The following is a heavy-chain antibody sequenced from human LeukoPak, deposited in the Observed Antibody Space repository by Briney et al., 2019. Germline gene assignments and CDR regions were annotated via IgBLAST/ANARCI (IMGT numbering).Heavy chain of an antibody. CDR2: IGIRGDT. D-gene: IGHD6-19*01. V-gene: IGHV3-13*01. J-gene: IGHJ4*02. CDR1: GFTFIDYD. CDR3: ARGGIQVSGIDEFDY. Sequence: GGSLRLSCAASGFTFIDYDMHWVRQVIGKGLEWVSAIGIRGDTHNSGSVKGRFTISRENAESSLYLQMNSLRAEDTAVYYCARGGIQVSGIDEFDYWSQGTLVTVSS.